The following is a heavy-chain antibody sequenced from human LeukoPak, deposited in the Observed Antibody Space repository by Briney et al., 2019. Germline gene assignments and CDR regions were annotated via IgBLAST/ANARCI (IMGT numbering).Heavy chain of an antibody. V-gene: IGHV1-3*03. Sequence: GASVKVSCKASGYTFTTYTMHWVRQAPGQRLEWMGCINTGNGNTKYSQEFQGRVTITRDTSASTAYMELSSLRSEDLAVYYCARGAKFRSYGSGTYYSSLPFDPWSQGTLVTVSS. CDR2: INTGNGNT. J-gene: IGHJ5*02. CDR1: GYTFTTYT. CDR3: ARGAKFRSYGSGTYYSSLPFDP. D-gene: IGHD3-10*01.